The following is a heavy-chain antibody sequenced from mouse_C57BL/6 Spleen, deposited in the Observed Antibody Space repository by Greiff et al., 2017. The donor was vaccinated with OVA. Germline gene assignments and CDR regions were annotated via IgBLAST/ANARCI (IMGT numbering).Heavy chain of an antibody. D-gene: IGHD1-1*01. Sequence: QVQLQQSGAELVRPGASVKLSCKASGYTFTDYYINWVKQRPGQGLEWIARIYPGSGNTYYNEKFKGKATLTAEKSSSTAYMQLSSLTSEDSAVYFCARSGYYGSSYGYFDYWGQGTTLTVSS. V-gene: IGHV1-76*01. CDR2: IYPGSGNT. CDR1: GYTFTDYY. CDR3: ARSGYYGSSYGYFDY. J-gene: IGHJ2*01.